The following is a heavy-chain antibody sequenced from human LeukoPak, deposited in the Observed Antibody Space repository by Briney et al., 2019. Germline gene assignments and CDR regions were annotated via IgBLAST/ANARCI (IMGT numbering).Heavy chain of an antibody. CDR2: INHSGST. CDR3: ARGRRYYYDSSGYLFDY. D-gene: IGHD3-22*01. J-gene: IGHJ4*02. Sequence: SETLSLTCAVYGGSFSGYYWSWIRQPPGKGLEWIGEINHSGSTNYNPSLKSRVTISVDTSKNQFSLKLSSVTAADTAAYYCARGRRYYYDSSGYLFDYWGQGTLVTVSS. CDR1: GGSFSGYY. V-gene: IGHV4-34*01.